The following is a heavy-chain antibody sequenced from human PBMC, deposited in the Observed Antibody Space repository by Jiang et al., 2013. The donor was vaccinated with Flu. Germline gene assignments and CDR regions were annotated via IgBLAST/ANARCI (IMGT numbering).Heavy chain of an antibody. CDR2: TFYRSKWYN. J-gene: IGHJ4*02. CDR3: ARSRYSSTPYFDF. Sequence: HPQTLSLTCVISGDSVAGNSVAWTWLRQSPREALSVGRTFYRSKWYNEYALSFKGRVTINADTSKNQFSLQLNSVTPEDTAFYYCARSRYSSTPYFDFWGQGSLVTVSS. CDR1: GDSVAGNSVA. D-gene: IGHD2-2*01. V-gene: IGHV6-1*01.